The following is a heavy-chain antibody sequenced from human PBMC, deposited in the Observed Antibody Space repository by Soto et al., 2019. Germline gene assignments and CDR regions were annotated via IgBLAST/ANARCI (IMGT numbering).Heavy chain of an antibody. V-gene: IGHV3-23*04. J-gene: IGHJ4*02. CDR1: GFTFSNYA. CDR3: ANWVEGTMVYFDY. D-gene: IGHD2-8*01. Sequence: VQLVESGGGVVQPGRSLRLSCAASGFTFSNYAMTWARQAPGKGLEWVSSISGSGDRTYYADSVKGRFTISRDNSKSTLYLQMNSLRAEDTAVYYCANWVEGTMVYFDYWGQGTLVTVSS. CDR2: ISGSGDRT.